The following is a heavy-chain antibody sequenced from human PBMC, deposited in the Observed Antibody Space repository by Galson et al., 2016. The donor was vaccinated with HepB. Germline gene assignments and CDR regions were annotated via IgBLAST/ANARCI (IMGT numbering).Heavy chain of an antibody. V-gene: IGHV4-39*01. CDR2: IYYIGNT. Sequence: SETLSLTCTVSGGSISTSNYFWAWLRQPPGKGLEWIGSIYYIGNTYYNPSLMNRVPVSADTSNNQFSLRVTTVTAADTAVYYCASIPRHPDSTGPMFDSWGQGTLVTVSS. D-gene: IGHD3-22*01. CDR1: GGSISTSNYF. CDR3: ASIPRHPDSTGPMFDS. J-gene: IGHJ4*02.